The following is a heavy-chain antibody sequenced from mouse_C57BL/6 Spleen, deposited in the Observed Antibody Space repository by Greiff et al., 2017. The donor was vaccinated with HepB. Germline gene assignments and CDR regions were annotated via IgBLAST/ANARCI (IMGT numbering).Heavy chain of an antibody. Sequence: QVQLQQSGAELARPGASVKLSCKASGYTFTSYGISWVKQRTGQGLEWIGEIYPRSGNTYYNEKFKGKATLTADKSSSTAYMELRSLTSEDSAVYFCAREACITTVVSTYSFDYWGQGTTLTVSS. CDR1: GYTFTSYG. V-gene: IGHV1-81*01. J-gene: IGHJ2*01. CDR3: AREACITTVVSTYSFDY. D-gene: IGHD1-1*01. CDR2: IYPRSGNT.